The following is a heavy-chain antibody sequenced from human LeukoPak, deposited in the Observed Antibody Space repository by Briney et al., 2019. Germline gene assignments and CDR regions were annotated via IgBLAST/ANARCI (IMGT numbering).Heavy chain of an antibody. CDR2: IIPIFGTA. V-gene: IGHV1-69*05. CDR3: ARGAYDSSGYHNY. D-gene: IGHD3-22*01. J-gene: IGHJ4*02. Sequence: ASVKVSCKASGGTFSSYAISWVRQAPGQGLEWMGRIIPIFGTANYAQKFQGRVTITTDESTSTAYMELSSLRSEDTAVYYCARGAYDSSGYHNYWSQGTLVTVSS. CDR1: GGTFSSYA.